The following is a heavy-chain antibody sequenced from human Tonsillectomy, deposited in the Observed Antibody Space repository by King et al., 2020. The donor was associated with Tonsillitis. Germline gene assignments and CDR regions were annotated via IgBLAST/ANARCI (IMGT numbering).Heavy chain of an antibody. D-gene: IGHD3-10*01. CDR3: ARSRGSGSYYFNN. J-gene: IGHJ4*02. CDR1: GYTFTSYD. Sequence: VQLVESGAEVKKPGASVKVSCKASGYTFTSYDIHWVRQAAGQGLEWMGWMNPNSDNTGYAQKFQGRVTMPRNTPTSTASMELSSLRSSDTAVYYCARSRGSGSYYFNNWGQGTLVTVSS. V-gene: IGHV1-8*01. CDR2: MNPNSDNT.